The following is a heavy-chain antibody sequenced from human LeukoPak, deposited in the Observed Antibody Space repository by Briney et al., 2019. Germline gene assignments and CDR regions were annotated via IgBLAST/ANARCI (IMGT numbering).Heavy chain of an antibody. J-gene: IGHJ1*01. D-gene: IGHD3-3*01. V-gene: IGHV4-39*07. CDR3: ARSSGSGRPERYFQH. CDR2: IYSSGST. Sequence: SETLSLTCTVSGGSISSSTYYWGWIRQPPGKGLEWIGSIYSSGSTYYNPSLKSRVTISVDTSKNQFSLKLSSVTAADTAVYYCARSSGSGRPERYFQHWGQGTLVTVSS. CDR1: GGSISSSTYY.